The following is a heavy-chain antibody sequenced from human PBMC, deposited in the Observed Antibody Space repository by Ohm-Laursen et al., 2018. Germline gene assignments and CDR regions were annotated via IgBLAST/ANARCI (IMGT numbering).Heavy chain of an antibody. J-gene: IGHJ4*02. V-gene: IGHV4-34*01. CDR2: INHSGST. CDR3: ARVLARYYDSSGYGY. CDR1: GGSFSGYY. D-gene: IGHD3-22*01. Sequence: PSQTLSLTCAVYGGSFSGYYWSWIRQPPGKGLEWIGEINHSGSTNYNPSLKSRVTISVDTSKNQFSLMLSSVTAADTAVYYCARVLARYYDSSGYGYWGQGTLVTVSS.